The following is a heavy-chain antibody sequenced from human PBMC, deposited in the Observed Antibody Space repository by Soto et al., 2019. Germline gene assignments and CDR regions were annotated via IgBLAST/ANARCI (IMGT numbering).Heavy chain of an antibody. CDR1: GFTFSSYA. D-gene: IGHD7-27*01. J-gene: IGHJ3*02. Sequence: GGSLRLSCAASGFTFSSYAMSWVRQAPGKGLEWVSAISGSGGSTYYADSVKGRFTISRDNSKNTLYLQMNSLRAEDTAVYYCAKDNKLGIAVLGDAFDIWGQGTMVTVSS. V-gene: IGHV3-23*01. CDR3: AKDNKLGIAVLGDAFDI. CDR2: ISGSGGST.